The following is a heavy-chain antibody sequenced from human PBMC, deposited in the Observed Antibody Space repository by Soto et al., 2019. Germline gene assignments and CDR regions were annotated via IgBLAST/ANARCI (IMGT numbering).Heavy chain of an antibody. CDR2: IYHSGST. CDR3: ARAVARDDFYYYYYGMDV. V-gene: IGHV4-30-2*01. D-gene: IGHD3-3*01. J-gene: IGHJ6*02. CDR1: GGSISSGSYS. Sequence: SETLSLTCAVSGGSISSGSYSWSWIRQPPGKGLEWIGYIYHSGSTYYNPSLKSRVTISVDRSKNQFSLKLSSVTTADTAVYYCARAVARDDFYYYYYGMDVWSQGTTVTVSS.